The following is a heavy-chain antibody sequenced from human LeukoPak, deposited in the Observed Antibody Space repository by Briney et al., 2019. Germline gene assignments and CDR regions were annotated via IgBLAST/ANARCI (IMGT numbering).Heavy chain of an antibody. Sequence: GESLKISCKASGYTFTSYYMHWVRQAPGQGLEWMGLIITSAGSTTYAQNFQGRVTLTRDTSTSTVYMEMSSLRSEDTAVYYCARVEGLTATVTDWGQGTLVTVSS. CDR1: GYTFTSYY. D-gene: IGHD5-18*01. CDR2: IITSAGST. J-gene: IGHJ4*02. V-gene: IGHV1-46*01. CDR3: ARVEGLTATVTD.